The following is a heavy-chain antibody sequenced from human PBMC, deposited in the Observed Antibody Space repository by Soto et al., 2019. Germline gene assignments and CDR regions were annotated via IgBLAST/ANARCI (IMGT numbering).Heavy chain of an antibody. CDR2: ISYDGSNK. J-gene: IGHJ5*02. CDR1: GFTFSSYG. D-gene: IGHD1-26*01. Sequence: GGSLRLSCAASGFTFSSYGMHWVRQAPGKGLEWVAVISYDGSNKYYADSVKGRFTISRDNSKNTLYLQMNSLRAEDTAVYYCAKDGGRKWELNPPWFDPWGQGTLVTVSS. V-gene: IGHV3-30*18. CDR3: AKDGGRKWELNPPWFDP.